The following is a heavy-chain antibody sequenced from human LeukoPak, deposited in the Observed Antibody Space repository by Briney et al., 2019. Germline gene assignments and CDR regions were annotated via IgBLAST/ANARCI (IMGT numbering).Heavy chain of an antibody. V-gene: IGHV4-61*05. Sequence: SETLSLTCTVSGGSISGSSYYWSWIRQPPGKGLEWIAYVYYTGRTLYNPSLESRVTISVDTSKTQFSLTVTSVTAADTAVYYCARHMSVSYDAFDLWGRGTTVTVSS. CDR3: ARHMSVSYDAFDL. J-gene: IGHJ3*01. D-gene: IGHD3-10*01. CDR2: VYYTGRT. CDR1: GGSISGSSYY.